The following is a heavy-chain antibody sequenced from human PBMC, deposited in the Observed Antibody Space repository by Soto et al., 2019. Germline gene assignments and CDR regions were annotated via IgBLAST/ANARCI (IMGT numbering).Heavy chain of an antibody. V-gene: IGHV3-48*03. Sequence: PGGSLRLSCAASGFTFSSYEMNWVRQAPGKGLEWVSYISSSGSTIYYADSVKGRFTISRDNAKNSLYLQMNSLRAEDTAVYYCARAGYSYGYAAGYFDYWGQGTLVTVSS. D-gene: IGHD5-18*01. CDR1: GFTFSSYE. CDR3: ARAGYSYGYAAGYFDY. CDR2: ISSSGSTI. J-gene: IGHJ4*02.